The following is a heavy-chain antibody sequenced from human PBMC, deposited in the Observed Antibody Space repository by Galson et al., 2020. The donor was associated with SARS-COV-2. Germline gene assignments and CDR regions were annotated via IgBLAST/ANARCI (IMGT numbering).Heavy chain of an antibody. CDR3: ARRLDVGGLRHCLDM. CDR2: IYPADSDL. V-gene: IGHV5-51*01. J-gene: IGHJ3*02. Sequence: GESLKISCKGSGDSFDTHWIGWVRRKSGKGLEWMGSIYPADSDLTYSPSFEGQVTLSVDRSVTTAYLQWSSLKASDTAMYYCARRLDVGGLRHCLDMWGQGTRVSVTS. CDR1: GDSFDTHW.